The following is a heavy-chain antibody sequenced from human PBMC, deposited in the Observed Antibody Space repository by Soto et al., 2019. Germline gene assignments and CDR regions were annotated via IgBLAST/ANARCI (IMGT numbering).Heavy chain of an antibody. D-gene: IGHD6-19*01. Sequence: QVQLVESGGGVVQPGRSLRLSCAASGFTFSSYGMHWVRQAPGKGLEWVAVIWYDGSNKYYADSVKGRFTISRDNSKNKLYLQMNSLRAEDTAVYYCARGVGSYSSGWYVPWGQGTLVTVSS. CDR3: ARGVGSYSSGWYVP. CDR2: IWYDGSNK. V-gene: IGHV3-33*01. J-gene: IGHJ5*02. CDR1: GFTFSSYG.